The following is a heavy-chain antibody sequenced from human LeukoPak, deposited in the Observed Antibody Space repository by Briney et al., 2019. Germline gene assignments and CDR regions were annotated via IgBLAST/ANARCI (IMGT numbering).Heavy chain of an antibody. CDR3: ARDRYCSSTSCNSIFDY. D-gene: IGHD2-2*01. V-gene: IGHV3-30*04. CDR1: GFTFSSYA. CDR2: ISYDGSNK. J-gene: IGHJ4*02. Sequence: GGSLRLSCAASGFTFSSYAMHWVRQAPGKGLEGLAVISYDGSNKYYADSVKGRFTISRDNSKNTLYLQMNSLRAEDTAVYYCARDRYCSSTSCNSIFDYWGQGTLVTVSS.